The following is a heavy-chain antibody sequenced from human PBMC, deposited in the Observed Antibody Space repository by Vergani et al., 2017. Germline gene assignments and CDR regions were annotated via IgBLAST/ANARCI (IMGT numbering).Heavy chain of an antibody. CDR3: ARKYYYGSGSYYHGGWFDP. CDR1: GGSINSHNYY. Sequence: QVQLQESGPGLVKPSQTLSLTCTVSGGSINSHNYYWSWIRQPAGKGLEWIGRIHTSGSTNYNPSLKSRVTMSEDTSKNQFSLNLSSVTAADTAVYYCARKYYYGSGSYYHGGWFDPWGQGTLVTVSS. J-gene: IGHJ5*02. V-gene: IGHV4-61*02. CDR2: IHTSGST. D-gene: IGHD3-10*01.